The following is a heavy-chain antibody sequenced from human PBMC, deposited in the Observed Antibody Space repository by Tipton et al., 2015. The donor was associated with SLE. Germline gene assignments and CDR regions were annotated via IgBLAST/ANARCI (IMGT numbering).Heavy chain of an antibody. D-gene: IGHD7-27*01. Sequence: TLSLTCTVSGGSISSSSYYWGWIRQPPGKGLEWIGSIYYSGSTYYNPSLKSRVTISVDTSKNQFSLKLSSATAADTAVYYCARVQLNWGHFDYWGQGTLVTVSS. CDR3: ARVQLNWGHFDY. CDR2: IYYSGST. J-gene: IGHJ4*02. CDR1: GGSISSSSYY. V-gene: IGHV4-39*07.